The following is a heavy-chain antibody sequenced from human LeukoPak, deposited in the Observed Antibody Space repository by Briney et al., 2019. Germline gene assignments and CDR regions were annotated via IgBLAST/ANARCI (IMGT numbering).Heavy chain of an antibody. CDR3: AMRDRGYGLDI. D-gene: IGHD3-10*01. J-gene: IGHJ3*02. Sequence: PGGSLRLSCAASGFTFSSYAMSWVRQAPGKGLEWVSIINGGGDIMMYEDSVKGRFTISRDNSKNTFYLQMNSLRVEDTAVYYCAMRDRGYGLDIWGQGTMVTVSS. CDR2: INGGGDIM. V-gene: IGHV3-23*01. CDR1: GFTFSSYA.